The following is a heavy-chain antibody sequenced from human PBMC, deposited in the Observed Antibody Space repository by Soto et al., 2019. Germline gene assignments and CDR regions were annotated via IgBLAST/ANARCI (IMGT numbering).Heavy chain of an antibody. Sequence: QVQLVQSGAEVKKPGASVKVSCKASGYTFTSYDINWVRQATGQGLEWMGWMNPNSGNTGYAQKFQGRVTMTRNTSISTAYMELSSLRSEDTAVYCCARGRGGPVRGVIGRGLSLGVNWFDPWGQGTLVTVSS. CDR2: MNPNSGNT. D-gene: IGHD3-10*01. J-gene: IGHJ5*02. CDR1: GYTFTSYD. V-gene: IGHV1-8*01. CDR3: ARGRGGPVRGVIGRGLSLGVNWFDP.